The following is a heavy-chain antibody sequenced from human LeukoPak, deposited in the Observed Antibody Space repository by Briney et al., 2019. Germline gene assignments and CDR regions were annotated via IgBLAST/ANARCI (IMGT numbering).Heavy chain of an antibody. CDR3: AKNADYYGSGSYIDY. CDR1: GFTFSSYA. CDR2: ISGSGGST. J-gene: IGHJ4*02. Sequence: GGSLRLSCAASGFTFSSYAMSWVRQAPGKGLEWVSAISGSGGSTYYADSVKGRFTISRDNTKKTMYLQMNSLRAEDTAVYYCAKNADYYGSGSYIDYWGQGTLVTVSS. V-gene: IGHV3-23*01. D-gene: IGHD3-10*01.